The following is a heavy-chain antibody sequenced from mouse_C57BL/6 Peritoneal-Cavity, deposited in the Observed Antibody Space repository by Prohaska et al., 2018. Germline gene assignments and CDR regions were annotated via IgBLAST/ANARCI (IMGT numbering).Heavy chain of an antibody. CDR2: INSDGSAI. CDR1: GFTFSGFW. D-gene: IGHD2-1*01. Sequence: EVQLLETGGGLVQPGGSRGLSCEGSGFTFSGFWMRWVRQTPGKPLEWIGDINSDGSAINYAPSIKDRFTIFRDNDKSTLYLQMSNVRSEDTATYFCMRYGNYWYFDVWGTGTTVTVSS. V-gene: IGHV11-2*01. J-gene: IGHJ1*03. CDR3: MRYGNYWYFDV.